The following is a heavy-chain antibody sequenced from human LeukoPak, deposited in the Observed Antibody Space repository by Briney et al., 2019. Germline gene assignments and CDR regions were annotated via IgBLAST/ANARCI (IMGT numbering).Heavy chain of an antibody. Sequence: GGSLRLSCAASGFTFSSYWMHWVRQAPGKGLVWVSRINSDGSSTSYADSVKDRFTISRDNSKSTLFLQMNSMRAEDTAVYYCALQGGDARVTMLRGVIVHNFDYWGQGTLVTVSS. V-gene: IGHV3-74*01. CDR2: INSDGSST. J-gene: IGHJ4*02. CDR3: ALQGGDARVTMLRGVIVHNFDY. D-gene: IGHD3-10*01. CDR1: GFTFSSYW.